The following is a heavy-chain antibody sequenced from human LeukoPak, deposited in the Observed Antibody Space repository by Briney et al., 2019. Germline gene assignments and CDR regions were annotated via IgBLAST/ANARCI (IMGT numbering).Heavy chain of an antibody. V-gene: IGHV3-33*01. J-gene: IGHJ1*01. Sequence: GGSLRLSCAASGFTFSNYGMHWVRQAPGKGLQWVAVIWFDGSNKYYADSVKGRFTISRDNSENTLYLQMNSLRAEDTAVYYCARGPGDDSSGYSVEYFQHWGQGILVTVSS. CDR1: GFTFSNYG. CDR2: IWFDGSNK. D-gene: IGHD3-22*01. CDR3: ARGPGDDSSGYSVEYFQH.